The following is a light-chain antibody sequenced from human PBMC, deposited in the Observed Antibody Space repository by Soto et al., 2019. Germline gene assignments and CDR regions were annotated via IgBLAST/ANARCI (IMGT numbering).Light chain of an antibody. J-gene: IGKJ1*01. V-gene: IGKV4-1*01. CDR3: QQYDTTPPT. CDR2: WAS. CDR1: QSVLYSSNNKNY. Sequence: DIVMTQSPDSLAVSLGERATINCKSSQSVLYSSNNKNYLAWYQHKPGQPPKLLIYWASTRESGVPDRFSGSGSGKDFTLTISSLQAEDVAVYYCQQYDTTPPTFGQGTKVEIK.